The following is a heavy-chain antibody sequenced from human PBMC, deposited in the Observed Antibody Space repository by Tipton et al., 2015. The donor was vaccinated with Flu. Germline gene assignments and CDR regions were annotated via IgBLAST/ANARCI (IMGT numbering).Heavy chain of an antibody. CDR3: ATEYRGGGNRYYFDY. D-gene: IGHD4-23*01. CDR1: GGSIRGYY. CDR2: VYYTGST. V-gene: IGHV4-59*01. J-gene: IGHJ4*02. Sequence: TLSLTCTVSGGSIRGYYWNWIRQFPGKGLEWISFVYYTGSTNYKSSLKSRVTISVDTSKNQFSLKLSSVTAADTAVYYCATEYRGGGNRYYFDYWGQGTLVTVSS.